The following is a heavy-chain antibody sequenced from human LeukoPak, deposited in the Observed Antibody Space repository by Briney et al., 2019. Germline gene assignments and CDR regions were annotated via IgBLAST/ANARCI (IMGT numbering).Heavy chain of an antibody. CDR3: ARINTSGGDYVFDY. CDR2: IYYSGTT. J-gene: IGHJ4*02. D-gene: IGHD4-17*01. Sequence: SETLSLTCTVSGGSISSYYWSWIRQPPGKGLEWIGYIYYSGTTNYNPPLKSRVTISVDTSRNQFSLKLSSVTAADTAVYYCARINTSGGDYVFDYWGQGTLVTVSS. V-gene: IGHV4-59*01. CDR1: GGSISSYY.